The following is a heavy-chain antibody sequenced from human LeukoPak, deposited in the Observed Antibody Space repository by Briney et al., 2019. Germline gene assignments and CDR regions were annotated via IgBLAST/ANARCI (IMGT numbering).Heavy chain of an antibody. D-gene: IGHD2-15*01. Sequence: ASVKVSCKASGYTFTSYGISWVRQAPGQGLEWMGWISAYNGNTNYAQKLQGRVTMTTDTSTSTAYMELRSLRSDDTAVYYCAREESLRYCSGGSCLDYGMDVWGQETTVTVSS. CDR3: AREESLRYCSGGSCLDYGMDV. CDR1: GYTFTSYG. V-gene: IGHV1-18*01. CDR2: ISAYNGNT. J-gene: IGHJ6*02.